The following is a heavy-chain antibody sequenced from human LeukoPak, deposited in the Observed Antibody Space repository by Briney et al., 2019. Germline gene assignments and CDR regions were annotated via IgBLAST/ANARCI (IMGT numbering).Heavy chain of an antibody. V-gene: IGHV4-34*01. J-gene: IGHJ4*02. D-gene: IGHD6-19*01. CDR2: INHSGST. Sequence: SETLSLTCAVYGGSFSGYYGSWIAHPPGKGLGWFGEINHSGSTNYNPSLKSRVTISVDTSKNQFSLKLSSVTAADTAVYYCARRQWLVQKFDYWGQGTLVTVSS. CDR3: ARRQWLVQKFDY. CDR1: GGSFSGYY.